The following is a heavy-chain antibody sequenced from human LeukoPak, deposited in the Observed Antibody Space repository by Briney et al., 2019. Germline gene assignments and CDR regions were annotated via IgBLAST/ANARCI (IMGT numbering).Heavy chain of an antibody. CDR1: GFTFSSYS. Sequence: GGSLRLSCAASGFTFSSYSMNWVRQAPGKGLEWVSSISSSSSYIYYADSVKGRFTISRDNAKNSLYLQMNSLRAEDTAVYYCAREDRVLRYFDWLLPPDAFDIWGQGTMVTVSS. CDR2: ISSSSSYI. CDR3: AREDRVLRYFDWLLPPDAFDI. J-gene: IGHJ3*02. V-gene: IGHV3-21*01. D-gene: IGHD3-9*01.